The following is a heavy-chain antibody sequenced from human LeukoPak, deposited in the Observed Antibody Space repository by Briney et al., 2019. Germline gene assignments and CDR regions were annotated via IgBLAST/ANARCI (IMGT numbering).Heavy chain of an antibody. CDR2: ISSSSSYI. CDR3: ARDLGYCNSTSCYSYYFDY. CDR1: GFTFSSYS. Sequence: PGGSLRLSCAASGFTFSSYSMNWVRQAPGKGLEWVSSISSSSSYIYYADSVKGRFTITRDNAKNSLYLQMNSLRAEDTAVYYCARDLGYCNSTSCYSYYFDYWGQGTLVTVSS. V-gene: IGHV3-21*01. J-gene: IGHJ4*02. D-gene: IGHD2-2*01.